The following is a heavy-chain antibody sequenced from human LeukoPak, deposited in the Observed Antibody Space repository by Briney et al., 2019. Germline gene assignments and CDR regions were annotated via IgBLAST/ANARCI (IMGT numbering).Heavy chain of an antibody. CDR3: ARETGTPRFDY. Sequence: SETLSLTCAVSGYSISSGYYWGWIRQPPGKGLEWIGSIYHSGSTYYNPSLKSRVTISVDTSKNQFSLKLSSLTAADTPVYYCARETGTPRFDYWGQGTLVTVSS. CDR1: GYSISSGYY. V-gene: IGHV4-38-2*02. J-gene: IGHJ4*02. D-gene: IGHD1-1*01. CDR2: IYHSGST.